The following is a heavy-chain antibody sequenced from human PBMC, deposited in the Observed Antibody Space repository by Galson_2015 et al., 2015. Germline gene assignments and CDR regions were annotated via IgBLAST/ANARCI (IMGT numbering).Heavy chain of an antibody. CDR3: ARQAHTGDYSDY. D-gene: IGHD1-14*01. CDR2: IYPGDSDT. V-gene: IGHV5-51*01. J-gene: IGHJ4*02. Sequence: QMPGKGLEWMGIIYPGDSDTRYSPSFQGQVTISADKSISTAYLQWSSLKASDTAMYYCARQAHTGDYSDYWGQGTLVTVSS.